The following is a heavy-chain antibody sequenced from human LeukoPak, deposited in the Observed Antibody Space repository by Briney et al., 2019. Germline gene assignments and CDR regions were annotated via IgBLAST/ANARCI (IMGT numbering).Heavy chain of an antibody. Sequence: PSQTLSLACTVSGGSISSGSYYWSWIRQPAGKGLEWIGRIYTSGSTNYNPSLKSRVTISVDTSKNQFSLKLSSVTAADTAVYYCARPRGSGSAYYFDYWGQGTLVTVSS. CDR1: GGSISSGSYY. J-gene: IGHJ4*02. V-gene: IGHV4-61*02. CDR3: ARPRGSGSAYYFDY. D-gene: IGHD3-10*01. CDR2: IYTSGST.